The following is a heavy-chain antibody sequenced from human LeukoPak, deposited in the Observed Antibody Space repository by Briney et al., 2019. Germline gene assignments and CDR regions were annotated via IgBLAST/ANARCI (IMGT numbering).Heavy chain of an antibody. V-gene: IGHV4-59*01. CDR1: GGSINSYY. Sequence: ASETLSFTCTVSGGSINSYYWSWIRQPPGKGLEWVGYIYYSGSTNYKPSLKRRVTISVDTSKNQFSLKVSSVTAADTAVYYCACSRSSSGWSLIDYWGQGALVTVSS. CDR3: ACSRSSSGWSLIDY. J-gene: IGHJ4*02. D-gene: IGHD6-19*01. CDR2: IYYSGST.